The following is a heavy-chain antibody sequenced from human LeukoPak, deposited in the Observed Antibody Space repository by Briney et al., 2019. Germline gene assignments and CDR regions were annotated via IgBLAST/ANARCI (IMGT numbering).Heavy chain of an antibody. J-gene: IGHJ4*02. V-gene: IGHV3-21*01. CDR1: GFTFSSYA. D-gene: IGHD6-19*01. Sequence: GGSLRLSCAASGFTFSSYAMNWVRQAPGKGLEWVSYISSSTNYIYYADSVKGRFTISRDNAKNSLYLQMNSLRAEDKAVYYCARGGGWYNYWGQGTLVTVSS. CDR2: ISSSTNYI. CDR3: ARGGGWYNY.